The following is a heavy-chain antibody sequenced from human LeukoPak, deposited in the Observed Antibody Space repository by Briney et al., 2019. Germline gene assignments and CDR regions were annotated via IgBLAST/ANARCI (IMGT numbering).Heavy chain of an antibody. Sequence: GGSLRLSCAASGFTFSDYYMSWIRQAPGKGLEWASYISSSGRTIYYAHSVKGRFTISRDNAKNSLYLQMNSLRAEDTAVYYCARDYDILTGRTIDHWGQGTLVTVSS. D-gene: IGHD3-9*01. CDR1: GFTFSDYY. J-gene: IGHJ4*02. CDR2: ISSSGRTI. V-gene: IGHV3-11*04. CDR3: ARDYDILTGRTIDH.